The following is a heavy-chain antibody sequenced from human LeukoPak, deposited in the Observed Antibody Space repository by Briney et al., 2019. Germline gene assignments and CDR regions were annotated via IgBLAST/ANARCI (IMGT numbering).Heavy chain of an antibody. Sequence: TGGSLRLSCAASGFTFSSYSMNWVRQAPGKGLEWVSSISSSSYIYYADSVKGRFTISRDNAKNSLYLQMNGLRAEDTAVYYCARVWAGYFDYWGQGTLVTVSS. CDR3: ARVWAGYFDY. D-gene: IGHD3-16*01. V-gene: IGHV3-21*01. CDR2: ISSSSYI. CDR1: GFTFSSYS. J-gene: IGHJ4*02.